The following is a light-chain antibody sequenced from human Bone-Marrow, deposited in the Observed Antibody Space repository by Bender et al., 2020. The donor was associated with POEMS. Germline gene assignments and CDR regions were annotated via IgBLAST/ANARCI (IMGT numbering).Light chain of an antibody. J-gene: IGLJ2*01. V-gene: IGLV3-1*01. CDR2: QYT. CDR3: QAWDSNSAYVV. Sequence: SYDLTQPPSLPVSPGQTASVPCSGDKLSDTYSCCYQQNPGQSPILVLYQYTKRPSWIAERFSGSNSGNTANLTSSGTKAVDEGVYECQAWDSNSAYVVFGGWSELAVL. CDR1: KLSDTY.